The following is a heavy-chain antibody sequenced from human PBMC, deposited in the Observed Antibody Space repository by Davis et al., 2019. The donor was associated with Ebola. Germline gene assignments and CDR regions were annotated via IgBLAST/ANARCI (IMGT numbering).Heavy chain of an antibody. V-gene: IGHV4-39*01. CDR2: ISYDGRT. Sequence: MPSETLSLTCTVSGGSTGTTDFYWGWVRQPPGKGLERIGSISYDGRTYASSSLNSRVSMSVDMSRNQFSLKLNSVTAADTTLYYCTTRGRSSNWAYDYWGQGTLVTVSS. J-gene: IGHJ4*02. CDR3: TTRGRSSNWAYDY. D-gene: IGHD6-13*01. CDR1: GGSTGTTDFY.